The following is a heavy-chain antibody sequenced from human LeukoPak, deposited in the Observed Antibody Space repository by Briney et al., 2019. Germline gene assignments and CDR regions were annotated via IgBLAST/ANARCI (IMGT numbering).Heavy chain of an antibody. Sequence: SETLSLTCTVSGGSISSSSYYWGWIRQPPGKGLEWIGSIYYSGSTYYNPSLKSRVTISVDTSKTQFSLKLSSVTAADTAVYYCARVYYDISGGFDPWGQGTLVTVSS. D-gene: IGHD3-9*01. CDR2: IYYSGST. J-gene: IGHJ5*02. CDR1: GGSISSSSYY. V-gene: IGHV4-39*07. CDR3: ARVYYDISGGFDP.